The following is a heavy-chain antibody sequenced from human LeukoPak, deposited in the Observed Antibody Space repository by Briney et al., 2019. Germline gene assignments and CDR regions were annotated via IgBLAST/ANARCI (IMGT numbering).Heavy chain of an antibody. CDR1: GFTVSSNY. D-gene: IGHD2-2*01. Sequence: GGSLRLSCAASGFTVSSNYMSWVRQAPGKGLEWVSVIYSGGSTYYADSVKGRFTISRDNSKDTLYLQMNSLRAEDTAVYYCARVGDIVVVPAATAHWFDPWGQGTLVTVSS. V-gene: IGHV3-53*01. CDR3: ARVGDIVVVPAATAHWFDP. CDR2: IYSGGST. J-gene: IGHJ5*02.